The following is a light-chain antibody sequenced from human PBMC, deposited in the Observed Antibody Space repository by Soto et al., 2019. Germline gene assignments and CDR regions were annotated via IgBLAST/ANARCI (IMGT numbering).Light chain of an antibody. V-gene: IGKV3-15*01. J-gene: IGKJ1*01. CDR2: DAS. Sequence: ILMTQSPATLSVSPGERATLSCRASQSVSNNLAWYQQKPGQAPRLLIYDASTRATGIPARFSGSGSGTEFTLTISGLQSEDFEVYYGQQYNNWPPWTFGQGTKVEIK. CDR3: QQYNNWPPWT. CDR1: QSVSNN.